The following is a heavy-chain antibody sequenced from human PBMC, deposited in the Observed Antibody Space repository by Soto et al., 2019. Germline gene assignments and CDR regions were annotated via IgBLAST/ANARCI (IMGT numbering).Heavy chain of an antibody. D-gene: IGHD3-10*01. CDR1: EFTFSTYA. J-gene: IGHJ6*03. V-gene: IGHV3-48*01. CDR3: ARDQSRGQVFYYYMDV. Sequence: EVQLVESGGGLVQPGGSLRLSCAASEFTFSTYAMSWVRQAPGKGLEWVSYISSSSQNIRYADSVKGRFTISRDNAKNSLYLQMNSLRAEDTAVYYCARDQSRGQVFYYYMDVGGKGTTVTVSS. CDR2: ISSSSQNI.